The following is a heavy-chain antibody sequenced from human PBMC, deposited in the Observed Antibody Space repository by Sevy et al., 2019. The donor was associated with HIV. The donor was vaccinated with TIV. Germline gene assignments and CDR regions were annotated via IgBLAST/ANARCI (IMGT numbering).Heavy chain of an antibody. CDR1: GFTFSNYG. V-gene: IGHV3-30*18. CDR2: TSYNEGGE. CDR3: AKDTGSSGYDHYGLDV. J-gene: IGHJ6*02. Sequence: GGSLRLSCVASGFTFSNYGTHWVRQAPGKGLEWVAITSYNEGGENYADSVKGRFTISRDNPKNTVYLQMYRLTTEDTGVYYGAKDTGSSGYDHYGLDVWGQGTTVTVSS. D-gene: IGHD6-19*01.